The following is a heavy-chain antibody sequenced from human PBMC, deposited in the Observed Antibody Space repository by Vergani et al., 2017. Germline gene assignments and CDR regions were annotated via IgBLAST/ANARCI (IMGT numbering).Heavy chain of an antibody. CDR3: AGAQQRARKKNIVVVAVDY. Sequence: QVQLVQSGAEVKKPGASVKVSCKASGYTFTSYGISWVRQAPGQGLEWMGWISAYNGNTNYAQKLQGRVTMTTDTSTSTAYMELRSLRSDDTAVYYCAGAQQRARKKNIVVVAVDYWGQGTLVTVSS. CDR2: ISAYNGNT. J-gene: IGHJ4*02. D-gene: IGHD2-2*01. V-gene: IGHV1-18*01. CDR1: GYTFTSYG.